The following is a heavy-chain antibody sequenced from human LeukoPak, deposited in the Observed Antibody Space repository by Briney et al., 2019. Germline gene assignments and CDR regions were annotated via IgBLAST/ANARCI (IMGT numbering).Heavy chain of an antibody. CDR1: GFTFDDYA. Sequence: GGSLRLSCAASGFTFDDYAMHGVRQAPGKGLEWVSLISWDGGSTYYADSVKGRFTISRDNSKNSLYLQMNSLRAEDTALYYCAKDIGYSSSWYGMDVWGKGTTVTVSS. CDR2: ISWDGGST. CDR3: AKDIGYSSSWYGMDV. D-gene: IGHD6-13*01. J-gene: IGHJ6*04. V-gene: IGHV3-43D*04.